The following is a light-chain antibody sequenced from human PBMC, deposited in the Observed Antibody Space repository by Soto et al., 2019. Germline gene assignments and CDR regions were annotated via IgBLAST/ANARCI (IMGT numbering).Light chain of an antibody. CDR1: QSISGSY. V-gene: IGKV3-20*01. CDR3: HQRQSWPRT. Sequence: EIVLTQSPGTLSLSPGERATLSCTASQSISGSYLAWYQQKPGQAPRLLIYGASTRATIPARFSGSGSGTDFTLTINSLAPEDFAIYYCHQRQSWPRTFGQGTKVDI. J-gene: IGKJ1*01. CDR2: GAS.